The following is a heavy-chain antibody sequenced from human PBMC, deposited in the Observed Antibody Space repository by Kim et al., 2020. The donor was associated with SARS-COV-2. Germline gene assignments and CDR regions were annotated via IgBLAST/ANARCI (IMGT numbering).Heavy chain of an antibody. D-gene: IGHD2-15*01. J-gene: IGHJ4*02. CDR1: GFTVSSNY. CDR2: IYSGGST. Sequence: GGSLRLSCAASGFTVSSNYMSWVRQAPGKGLEWVSVIYSGGSTYYAYSVTGRFTISRDNSKNTLYLQMNSLRAEGTAVYDCARGYCSGGSCYSFDYWGQGTLVTVSS. V-gene: IGHV3-53*01. CDR3: ARGYCSGGSCYSFDY.